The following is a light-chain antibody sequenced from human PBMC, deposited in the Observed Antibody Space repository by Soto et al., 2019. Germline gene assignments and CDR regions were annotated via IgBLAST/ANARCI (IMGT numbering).Light chain of an antibody. V-gene: IGKV2-28*01. CDR1: QSLLHRNGYHD. J-gene: IGKJ4*01. Sequence: DIVLTQSPLSLPVTPGEPASISCRSSQSLLHRNGYHDLDWYLQKPGQSPQILIYLGSNRASVVPDRFSGSGSGTDFTLKISRVEAEDVGIYYCMQARQTTLSFGGGTKVELK. CDR3: MQARQTTLS. CDR2: LGS.